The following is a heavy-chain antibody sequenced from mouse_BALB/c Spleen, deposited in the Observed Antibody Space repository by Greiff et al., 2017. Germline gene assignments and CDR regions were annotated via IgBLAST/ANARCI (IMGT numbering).Heavy chain of an antibody. CDR1: GFNIKDYY. V-gene: IGHV14-1*02. J-gene: IGHJ4*01. Sequence: EVQLQQSGAELVRPGALVKLSCKASGFNIKDYYMHWVKQRPEQGLEWIGWIDPENGNTIYDPKFQGKASITADTSSNTAYLQLSSLTSEDTAVYYCAPDGNYAMDYWGQGTSVTVSS. CDR2: IDPENGNT. CDR3: APDGNYAMDY. D-gene: IGHD2-3*01.